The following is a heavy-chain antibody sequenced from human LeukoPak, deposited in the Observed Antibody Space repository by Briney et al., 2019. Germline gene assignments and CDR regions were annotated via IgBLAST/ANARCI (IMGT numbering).Heavy chain of an antibody. V-gene: IGHV1-24*01. Sequence: ASVKVSCKVSGYTLTELSMHWVRQAPGKGLEWMGGFDPEDGETIYAQKFQGRVTMTEDTSTDTAYMELSSLRSEDTAVYYCATVNVVVPAATFDYWGQGTQVTVSS. CDR1: GYTLTELS. D-gene: IGHD2-2*01. CDR3: ATVNVVVPAATFDY. J-gene: IGHJ4*02. CDR2: FDPEDGET.